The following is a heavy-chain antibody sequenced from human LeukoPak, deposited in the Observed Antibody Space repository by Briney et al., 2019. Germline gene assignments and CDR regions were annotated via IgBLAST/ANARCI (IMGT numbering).Heavy chain of an antibody. CDR1: GFTFSSYA. J-gene: IGHJ3*02. D-gene: IGHD3-22*01. CDR3: AREMYYYDSSGYTKGPLIAFDI. V-gene: IGHV3-23*01. CDR2: ISGSGGST. Sequence: GGSLRLSCAASGFTFSSYAMSWVRQAPGKGLEWVSAISGSGGSTYYADSVKGRFTISRDNSKDTLYLQMNSLRAEDTAVYYCAREMYYYDSSGYTKGPLIAFDIWGQGTMVTVSS.